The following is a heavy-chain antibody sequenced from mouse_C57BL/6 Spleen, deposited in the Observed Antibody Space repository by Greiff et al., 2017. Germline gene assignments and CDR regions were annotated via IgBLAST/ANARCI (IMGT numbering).Heavy chain of an antibody. Sequence: QVQLKESGPELVKPGASVKISCKASGYAFSSSWMNWVKQRPGKGLEWIGRIYPGDGDTNYNGKVKGKATLTADKSSSTAYMQLRRLTSEDSAVYFCARGEGYYGSSPDFAYWGQGTLVTVSA. V-gene: IGHV1-82*01. CDR3: ARGEGYYGSSPDFAY. J-gene: IGHJ3*01. CDR1: GYAFSSSW. D-gene: IGHD1-1*01. CDR2: IYPGDGDT.